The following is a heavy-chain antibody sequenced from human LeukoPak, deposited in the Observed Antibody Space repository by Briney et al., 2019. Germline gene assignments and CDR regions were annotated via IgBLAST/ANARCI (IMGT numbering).Heavy chain of an antibody. Sequence: GRSLRLSCAASGFTFSSYAMHWVRQAPGKGLEWVAVISYDGSNKYYADSVKGRFTISRDNSKNTLYLQVNSLRAEDTAVYYCASVCLVVVPAAMHGGDYWGQGTLVTVSS. CDR3: ASVCLVVVPAAMHGGDY. D-gene: IGHD2-2*01. CDR1: GFTFSSYA. V-gene: IGHV3-30*04. J-gene: IGHJ4*02. CDR2: ISYDGSNK.